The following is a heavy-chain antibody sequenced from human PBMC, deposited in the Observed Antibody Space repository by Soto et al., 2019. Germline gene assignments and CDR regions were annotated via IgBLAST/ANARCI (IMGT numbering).Heavy chain of an antibody. V-gene: IGHV3-33*01. CDR3: AGPANSAGPTY. J-gene: IGHJ4*02. Sequence: QVQLVESGGGVVQPGKSLRLSCAASGFSFSTYGMHWVRQAPGRGLEWVALIWYDGSEKYYADSVTGRFTISRDNFRRTLSLHMHSLRDDDTAVYFCAGPANSAGPTYWGQGTLVTVSS. D-gene: IGHD2-8*01. CDR1: GFSFSTYG. CDR2: IWYDGSEK.